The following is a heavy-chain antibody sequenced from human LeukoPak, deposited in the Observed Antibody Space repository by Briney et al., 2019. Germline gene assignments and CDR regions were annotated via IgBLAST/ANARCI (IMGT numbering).Heavy chain of an antibody. CDR1: GFTFSSYA. V-gene: IGHV3-23*01. CDR3: AKGIRRYSGANSWAVFDF. CDR2: ISESGVST. Sequence: GGSLRLSCAAPGFTFSSYAMSWVRQAPGKGLEWVSAISESGVSTYYADSVKGRFTVSRDNSDNTLYLQMNSLRAEVTAVYYLAKGIRRYSGANSWAVFDFWGQGTLVTVSS. J-gene: IGHJ4*01. D-gene: IGHD3-10*01.